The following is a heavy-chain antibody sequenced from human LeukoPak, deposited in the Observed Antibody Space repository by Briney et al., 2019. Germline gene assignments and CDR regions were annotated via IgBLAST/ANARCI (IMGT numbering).Heavy chain of an antibody. CDR3: HGGYAFALENRDY. Sequence: PGGSLRLSCETSGLIFSNYAMSWIRQAPGKGLEWFSAITGSGVDTYYADSVKGRFTISRDNSRKMVFLQMNSLRVEDTAIYYCHGGYAFALENRDYWGRGILVTVSS. V-gene: IGHV3-23*01. D-gene: IGHD5-12*01. J-gene: IGHJ4*01. CDR2: ITGSGVDT. CDR1: GLIFSNYA.